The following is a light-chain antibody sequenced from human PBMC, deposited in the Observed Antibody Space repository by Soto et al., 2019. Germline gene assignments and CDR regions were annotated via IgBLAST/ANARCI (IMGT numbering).Light chain of an antibody. CDR1: QSVLSSSNNKNY. J-gene: IGKJ1*01. V-gene: IGKV4-1*01. Sequence: DIVMTQSPDSLAVSLGERATINCKSSQSVLSSSNNKNYLAWYQQKQGQPPKLLIYWASTRESGVPDRFSGSGSGTDFTLTINSLQAEDVAVYYCQQYFSTPQTFGQGTRVEIK. CDR3: QQYFSTPQT. CDR2: WAS.